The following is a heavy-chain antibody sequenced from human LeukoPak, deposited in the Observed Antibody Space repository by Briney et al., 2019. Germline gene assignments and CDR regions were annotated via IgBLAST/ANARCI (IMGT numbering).Heavy chain of an antibody. D-gene: IGHD3-9*01. CDR1: GFTFSSYA. J-gene: IGHJ4*02. CDR2: IPYDGSNK. Sequence: GRSLRLSCATSGFTFSSYAMHWVRQAPGKGLEWVAVIPYDGSNKYYADSVKGRFTISRDNSKNTLYLQMNSLRAEDTAVYYCARGGLRYFDWLPRGIFDYWGQGTLVTVSS. V-gene: IGHV3-30*04. CDR3: ARGGLRYFDWLPRGIFDY.